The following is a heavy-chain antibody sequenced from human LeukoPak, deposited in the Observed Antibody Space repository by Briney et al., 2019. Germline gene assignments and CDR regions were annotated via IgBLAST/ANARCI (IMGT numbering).Heavy chain of an antibody. J-gene: IGHJ3*02. V-gene: IGHV3-11*04. D-gene: IGHD3-22*01. CDR1: GFTFSDYY. CDR2: ISSSGSTI. CDR3: ASRAGYYDSRGAFDI. Sequence: GGSLRLSCAASGFTFSDYYMSWIRQAPGKGLEWVSYISSSGSTIYYADSVKGRFTISRDNAKNSLYLQMNSLRDEDTAVYYCASRAGYYDSRGAFDIWGQGTMVTVSS.